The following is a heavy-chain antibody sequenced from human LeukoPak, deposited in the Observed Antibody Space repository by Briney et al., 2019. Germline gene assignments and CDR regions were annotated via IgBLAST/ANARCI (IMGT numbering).Heavy chain of an antibody. J-gene: IGHJ4*02. CDR2: ISSSETYL. Sequence: GGSLRLSCAASGFTFSSYSMNWVRQAPGKGLEWVSSISSSETYLNYADSVRGRFTISRDNVKNSLYLQLNSLRAEDTAVYYCARDPRNDDYDSHAYNWPLDYWGQGTLVTVSS. CDR3: ARDPRNDDYDSHAYNWPLDY. CDR1: GFTFSSYS. D-gene: IGHD1-20*01. V-gene: IGHV3-21*06.